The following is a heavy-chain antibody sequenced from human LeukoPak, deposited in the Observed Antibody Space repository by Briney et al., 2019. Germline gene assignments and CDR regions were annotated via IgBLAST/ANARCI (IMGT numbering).Heavy chain of an antibody. Sequence: SQTLSLTCTVSDGSISSGDYYWSWIRQPPGEGLEWIGYIYYSGSTYYNPSLKSRVTISVDTSKNQFSLKLSSVTAADTAVYYCAREGSGSSTDAFDIWGQGTMVTVSS. J-gene: IGHJ3*02. V-gene: IGHV4-30-4*01. CDR3: AREGSGSSTDAFDI. CDR2: IYYSGST. CDR1: DGSISSGDYY. D-gene: IGHD3-10*01.